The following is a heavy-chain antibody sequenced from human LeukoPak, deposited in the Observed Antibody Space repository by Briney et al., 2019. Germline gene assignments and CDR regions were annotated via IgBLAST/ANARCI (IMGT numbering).Heavy chain of an antibody. CDR3: AKGGDYSGYCSRTSCPYYYYYMDV. Sequence: GSLRLSCAASGFTFSSYGMSWVRQAPGKGLEWVSAHSCSGGSTYYADFVKGRFTISRDNSKNTLYLQMNSLRAEDTAVYYCAKGGDYSGYCSRTSCPYYYYYMDVWGKGTTGTIS. CDR2: HSCSGGST. CDR1: GFTFSSYG. J-gene: IGHJ6*03. D-gene: IGHD2-2*01. V-gene: IGHV3-23*01.